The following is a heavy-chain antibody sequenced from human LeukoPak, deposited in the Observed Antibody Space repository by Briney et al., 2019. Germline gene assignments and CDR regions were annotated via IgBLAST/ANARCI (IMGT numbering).Heavy chain of an antibody. CDR1: GGSFSGYY. CDR3: ARHVNGGPNDDAFDI. CDR2: IYYSGST. V-gene: IGHV4-34*01. J-gene: IGHJ3*02. Sequence: PSETLSLTCAVYGGSFSGYYWGWSRQPPGKGLEWIGSIYYSGSTNYNPSLKSRVTISIDTSKKQFSLKLSSVTAADTAVYYCARHVNGGPNDDAFDIWGQGTMVTVSS. D-gene: IGHD4-23*01.